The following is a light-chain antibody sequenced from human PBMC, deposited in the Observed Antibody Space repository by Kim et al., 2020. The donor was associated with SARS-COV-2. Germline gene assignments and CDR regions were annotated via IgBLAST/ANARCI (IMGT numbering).Light chain of an antibody. V-gene: IGKV3-15*01. J-gene: IGKJ2*01. CDR2: GAS. CDR1: QSIATN. CDR3: QQYNRWPYT. Sequence: SVSPGERVTLFCRASQSIATNLGWYQQKPGQAPRLLIYGASPRATGVPGRFSGSGSGTDFTLTIDSLQSEDFAVYFCQQYNRWPYTFGQGTKLEI.